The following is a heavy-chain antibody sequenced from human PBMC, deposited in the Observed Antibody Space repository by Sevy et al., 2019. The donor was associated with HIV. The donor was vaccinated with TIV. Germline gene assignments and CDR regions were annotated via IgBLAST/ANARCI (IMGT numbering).Heavy chain of an antibody. CDR3: ARDPETSSGWYYYYYGMDV. Sequence: GGSLRLSCAASGFTFSSYAMHWVRHAPGKGLEWVAVISYDGSNKYYADSVKGRFTISRDNSKNTLYLQMNSLRAEDTAVYYCARDPETSSGWYYYYYGMDVWGQGTTVTVSS. J-gene: IGHJ6*02. CDR1: GFTFSSYA. V-gene: IGHV3-30-3*01. CDR2: ISYDGSNK. D-gene: IGHD6-19*01.